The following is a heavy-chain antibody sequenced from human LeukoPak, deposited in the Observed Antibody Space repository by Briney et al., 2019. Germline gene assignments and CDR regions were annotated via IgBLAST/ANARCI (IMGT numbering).Heavy chain of an antibody. CDR2: IYYSGST. CDR1: GGSISSSSYY. D-gene: IGHD3-10*01. CDR3: ARDGPAYYYGSGSYYGMDV. V-gene: IGHV4-39*07. J-gene: IGHJ6*02. Sequence: SETLSLTCTVSGGSISSSSYYWGWIRQPSGKGLEWIGSIYYSGSTYYNPSLKSRVTISVDTSKNQFSLKLSSVTAADTAVYYCARDGPAYYYGSGSYYGMDVWGQGTTVTVSS.